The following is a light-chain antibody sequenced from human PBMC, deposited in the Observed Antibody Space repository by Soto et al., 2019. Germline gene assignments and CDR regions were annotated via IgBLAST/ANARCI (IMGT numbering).Light chain of an antibody. V-gene: IGKV1-5*03. CDR3: QQYYSYPWT. J-gene: IGKJ1*01. CDR1: QTIGSW. Sequence: DIQMTQSPSTLSASVGDRVTITCRASQTIGSWLAWYQQKPGKAPKLLIYKASTLKSGVPSRFSGSGSGTEFTLTISSLQPDDFATYYCQQYYSYPWTFGQGTKVDIK. CDR2: KAS.